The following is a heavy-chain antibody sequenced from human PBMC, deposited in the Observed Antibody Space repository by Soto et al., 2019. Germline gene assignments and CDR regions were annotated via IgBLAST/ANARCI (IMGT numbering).Heavy chain of an antibody. V-gene: IGHV1-69*13. CDR3: GSPCFLFMLGGVTAPGGYYGMDV. D-gene: IGHD3-16*01. CDR2: IIPIFGTA. J-gene: IGHJ6*04. Sequence: SVKVSCKASGGTFSSYAISWVRQAPGQGLEWMGGIIPIFGTANYAQKFQGRVTITADESTSTAYMELSSLRSEDTAVYYCGSPCFLFMLGGVTAPGGYYGMDVGGKGTRAPVS. CDR1: GGTFSSYA.